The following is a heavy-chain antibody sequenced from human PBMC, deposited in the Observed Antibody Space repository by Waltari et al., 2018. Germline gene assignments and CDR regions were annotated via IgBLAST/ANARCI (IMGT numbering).Heavy chain of an antibody. V-gene: IGHV3-15*07. CDR2: IKSKTDGGTT. D-gene: IGHD5-18*01. Sequence: EVQLVESGGGLVKPGGSLRLSCAASGFTFSNAWLNWVRQAPGKGLEWVGRIKSKTDGGTTDYAAPVKGRFTISRDDSKNTLYLQMNSLKTEDTAVYYCTTDQGQLWSDPFDYWGQGTLVTVSS. J-gene: IGHJ4*02. CDR3: TTDQGQLWSDPFDY. CDR1: GFTFSNAW.